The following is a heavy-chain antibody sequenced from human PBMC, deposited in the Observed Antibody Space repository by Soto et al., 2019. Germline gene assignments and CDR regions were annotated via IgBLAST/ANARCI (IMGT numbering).Heavy chain of an antibody. V-gene: IGHV4-59*08. CDR3: AIHQEDCSGGSCYSEFFDY. D-gene: IGHD2-15*01. J-gene: IGHJ4*02. CDR1: GGSISSYY. CDR2: IYYSGST. Sequence: SETLSLTCTVSGGSISSYYWSWIRQPPGKGLEWIGYIYYSGSTNYNPSLKSRVTISVDTSKNQFSLKLSSVTAADTAVYYCAIHQEDCSGGSCYSEFFDYWGQGTLVTVSS.